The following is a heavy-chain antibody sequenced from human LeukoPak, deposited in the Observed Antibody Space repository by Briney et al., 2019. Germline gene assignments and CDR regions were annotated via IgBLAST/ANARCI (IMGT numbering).Heavy chain of an antibody. CDR3: ARGPVGNYGDYLADY. D-gene: IGHD4-17*01. J-gene: IGHJ4*02. Sequence: SETLSLTCAVYGGSFSGYYWSWIRQPPGKGLEWTGEINHSGSTNYNPSLKSRVTISVDTSKNQFSLKLSSVTAADTAVYYCARGPVGNYGDYLADYWGQGTLVTVSS. CDR1: GGSFSGYY. CDR2: INHSGST. V-gene: IGHV4-34*01.